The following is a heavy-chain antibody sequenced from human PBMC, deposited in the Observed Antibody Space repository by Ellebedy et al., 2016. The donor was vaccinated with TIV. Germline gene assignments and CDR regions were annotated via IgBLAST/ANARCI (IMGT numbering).Heavy chain of an antibody. CDR2: INPNSGVT. D-gene: IGHD3-3*01. Sequence: AASVKVSCKASGYTFTSYGFSWVRQAPGQGLEWMGWINPNSGVTNYARKFQVRVTMTKDTSITTAYMELSSLRPDDTAVYYCARGLFNDFWSDSSLNVWGQGTTVTVSS. J-gene: IGHJ6*02. V-gene: IGHV1-2*02. CDR1: GYTFTSYG. CDR3: ARGLFNDFWSDSSLNV.